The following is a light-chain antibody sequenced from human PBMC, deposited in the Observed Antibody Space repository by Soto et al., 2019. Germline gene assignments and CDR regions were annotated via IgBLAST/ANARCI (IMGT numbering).Light chain of an antibody. CDR1: SSDVGGYNY. Sequence: QSVLTQPPSASGSPGQSVTISCTGTSSDVGGYNYVSWYQQHPGKAPKLIIYEVYKRPSGVPDRFSGSKSGNTAALTVSGHQAEDEADYYCSSYVGTNSYVFGAGTKLTVL. CDR2: EVY. V-gene: IGLV2-8*01. J-gene: IGLJ1*01. CDR3: SSYVGTNSYV.